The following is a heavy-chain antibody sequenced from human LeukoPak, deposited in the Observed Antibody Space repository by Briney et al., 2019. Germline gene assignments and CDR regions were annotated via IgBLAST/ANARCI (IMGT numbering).Heavy chain of an antibody. Sequence: SETLSLTCAVYGGSFSGFYWSWIRHVPGKGLEWIGEINYTGSTSYNPSLKSRVTISVDTSQNQFFLLLTSVTAADTAVYYCARVAGYLPTRWFDPWGQGAHVTVSS. CDR3: ARVAGYLPTRWFDP. V-gene: IGHV4-34*01. J-gene: IGHJ5*02. D-gene: IGHD6-25*01. CDR1: GGSFSGFY. CDR2: INYTGST.